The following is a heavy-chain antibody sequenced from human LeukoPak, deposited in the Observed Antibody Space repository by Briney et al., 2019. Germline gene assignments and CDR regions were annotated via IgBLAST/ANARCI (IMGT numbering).Heavy chain of an antibody. V-gene: IGHV1-2*02. CDR1: GYTFTGDY. CDR2: INPNSGGT. J-gene: IGHJ4*02. D-gene: IGHD3-22*01. Sequence: ASVKVSCKASGYTFTGDYMHWVRQAPGQGLEWMGWINPNSGGTNYAQKFQGRVTMTRDTSISTAYMELSRLRSDDTAVYYCARSTMIVVVPTYWGQGTLVTVSS. CDR3: ARSTMIVVVPTY.